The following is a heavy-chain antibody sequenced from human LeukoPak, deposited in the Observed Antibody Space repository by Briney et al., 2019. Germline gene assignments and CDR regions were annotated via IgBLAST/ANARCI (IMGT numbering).Heavy chain of an antibody. CDR1: GGSINSYY. V-gene: IGHV4-59*01. CDR2: IYYSGST. Sequence: SSETLSLTCTVSGGSINSYYWSWSRQPPGKGLEWIGSIYYSGSTYYNPSLKSRVTISVDTSKNQFSLNVNSVTAADAAMYYCVRSKSGAYGWFDPWGPGTLVTVSS. CDR3: VRSKSGAYGWFDP. J-gene: IGHJ5*02. D-gene: IGHD2-15*01.